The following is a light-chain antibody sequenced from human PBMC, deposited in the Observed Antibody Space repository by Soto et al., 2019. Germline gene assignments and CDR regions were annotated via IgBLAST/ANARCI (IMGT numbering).Light chain of an antibody. CDR3: SSYTGSNNRYV. J-gene: IGLJ1*01. CDR2: EVS. CDR1: SSDVGTYNS. V-gene: IGLV2-8*01. Sequence: QSALTQPPSASGSPGQAVTICCTGTSSDVGTYNSVSWYQQHPGKAPKLMIYEVSKRPSGVPARVSGSKAGNRASLTVSGLQAEDEGEYYCSSYTGSNNRYVFGTGTKLTVL.